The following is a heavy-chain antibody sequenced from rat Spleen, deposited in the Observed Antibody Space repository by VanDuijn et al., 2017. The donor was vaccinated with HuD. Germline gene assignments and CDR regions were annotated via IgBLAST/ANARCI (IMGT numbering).Heavy chain of an antibody. Sequence: EVQLVESGGGLVQPGGSLKLSCVASGFTFNNYWMTWIRQAPGKGLEWVATLSYDGHTTYYRDSVKGRFTISRDIAKSTLYLQMNSLRSEDTATYYCTTTDYWGQGVMVTVSS. CDR2: LSYDGHTT. V-gene: IGHV5-31*01. CDR3: TTTDY. CDR1: GFTFNNYW. J-gene: IGHJ2*01.